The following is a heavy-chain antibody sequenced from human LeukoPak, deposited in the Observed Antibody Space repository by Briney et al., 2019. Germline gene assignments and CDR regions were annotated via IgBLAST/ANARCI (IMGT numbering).Heavy chain of an antibody. V-gene: IGHV1-69*06. CDR1: GGTFSSYA. CDR2: IIPIFGTA. J-gene: IGHJ5*02. Sequence: GSSVKVSCKASGGTFSSYAISWVRQAPGQGLEWMGGIIPIFGTANYAQKFQGRVTITADKSTSTVYMELTILRSEDTAVYYCAREGTFSSPRNWFDPWGQGTLVTVSS. CDR3: AREGTFSSPRNWFDP. D-gene: IGHD6-13*01.